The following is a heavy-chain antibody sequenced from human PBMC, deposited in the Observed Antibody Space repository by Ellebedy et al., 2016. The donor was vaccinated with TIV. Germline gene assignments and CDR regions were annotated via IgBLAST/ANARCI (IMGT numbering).Heavy chain of an antibody. CDR2: ISSDGSLT. Sequence: GGSLRLXXAASGFTFSNFWMHWVRQAPGKGLVWVSRISSDGSLTHYADSVRGRFTISRDYAKNTVFLQMSSLGVEDTAVYYCVRDNTGSSPSYFYGADVWGQGTTVTVSS. D-gene: IGHD7-27*01. J-gene: IGHJ6*02. CDR3: VRDNTGSSPSYFYGADV. V-gene: IGHV3-74*01. CDR1: GFTFSNFW.